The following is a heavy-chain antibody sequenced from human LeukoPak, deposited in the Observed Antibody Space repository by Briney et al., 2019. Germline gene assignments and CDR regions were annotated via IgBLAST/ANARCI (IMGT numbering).Heavy chain of an antibody. CDR2: ISGSGGST. CDR3: AKPSYYDSSGSTSNYYYYGMDV. V-gene: IGHV3-23*01. J-gene: IGHJ6*02. Sequence: GGSLRLSCAASGFTFSDCAMSWVRQAPGKGLEWVSAISGSGGSTYYADSVKGRFTISRDNSKNTLYLQMNSLRAEDTAVYYCAKPSYYDSSGSTSNYYYYGMDVWGQGTTVTVSS. CDR1: GFTFSDCA. D-gene: IGHD3-22*01.